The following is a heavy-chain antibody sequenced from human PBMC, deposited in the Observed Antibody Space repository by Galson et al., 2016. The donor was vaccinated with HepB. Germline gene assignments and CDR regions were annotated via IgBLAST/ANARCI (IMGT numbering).Heavy chain of an antibody. CDR3: AREGTNIAVAATAFDY. CDR2: ISYDGSNK. Sequence: SLRLSCAASGFTFSRYGMHWVRQAPGKGLEWVAVISYDGSNKYYEDSVKGRFTISRDNSKNTLYLQMNSLRAEDTAVYYCAREGTNIAVAATAFDYWGQGSTVTVSS. V-gene: IGHV3-30*03. CDR1: GFTFSRYG. D-gene: IGHD6-19*01. J-gene: IGHJ4*03.